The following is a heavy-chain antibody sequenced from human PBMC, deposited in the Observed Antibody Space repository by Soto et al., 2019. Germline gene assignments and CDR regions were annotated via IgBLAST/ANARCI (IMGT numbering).Heavy chain of an antibody. J-gene: IGHJ6*02. V-gene: IGHV3-48*02. CDR1: GFTFSSYS. CDR2: ISSSSSTI. Sequence: GGSLRLSCAASGFTFSSYSMNWVRQAPGKGLEWVSYISSSSSTIYYADSVKGRFTISRDNAKNSLYLQMNSLRDEDTAVYYCARAQWEFIAAAGLRSGGMDAWGQGTTVTVSS. D-gene: IGHD6-13*01. CDR3: ARAQWEFIAAAGLRSGGMDA.